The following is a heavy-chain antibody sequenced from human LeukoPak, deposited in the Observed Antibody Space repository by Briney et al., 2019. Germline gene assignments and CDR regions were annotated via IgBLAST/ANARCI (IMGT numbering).Heavy chain of an antibody. V-gene: IGHV4-59*08. Sequence: SETLSLTCTDAGGSISSYYWSWLRQPPGKGLEWIGYIYYSGSTNYNPSLKSRVTISVDTSKNQFSLKLSSVTAADTAVYYCAGSTVTDDAFDIWGQGTMVTVSS. D-gene: IGHD4-17*01. J-gene: IGHJ3*02. CDR3: AGSTVTDDAFDI. CDR2: IYYSGST. CDR1: GGSISSYY.